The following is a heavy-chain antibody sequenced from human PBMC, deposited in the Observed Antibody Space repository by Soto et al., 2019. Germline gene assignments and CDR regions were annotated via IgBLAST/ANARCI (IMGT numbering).Heavy chain of an antibody. D-gene: IGHD5-12*01. CDR1: GHTFTSYR. CDR3: ERERAHIARCAY. Sequence: QVQLVQSGGEVKEPGASVKVSCKASGHTFTSYRINWVRQAPGHGLEWMGWISTYNGDTKYAQKFQGRVTMTTATSTNTSYMEVRSLRSDDTAVYYCERERAHIARCAYWGQGTLVTVSS. CDR2: ISTYNGDT. V-gene: IGHV1-18*04. J-gene: IGHJ4*02.